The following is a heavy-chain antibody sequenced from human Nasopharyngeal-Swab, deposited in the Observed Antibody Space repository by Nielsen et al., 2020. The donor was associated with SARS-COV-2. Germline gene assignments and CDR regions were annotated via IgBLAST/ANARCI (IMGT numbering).Heavy chain of an antibody. V-gene: IGHV1-18*04. Sequence: ASVKVSCKASGYTFTSYYMHWVRQAPGQGLEWMGWISAYNGNTNYAQKLQGRVTMTTDTSTSTAYMELRSLRSDDTAVYYCARAPIVVVPALPLDYWGQGTLVTVSS. CDR1: GYTFTSYY. CDR2: ISAYNGNT. CDR3: ARAPIVVVPALPLDY. D-gene: IGHD2-2*01. J-gene: IGHJ4*02.